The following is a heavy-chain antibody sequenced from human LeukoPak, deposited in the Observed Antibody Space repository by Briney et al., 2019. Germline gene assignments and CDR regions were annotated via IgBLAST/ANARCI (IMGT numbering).Heavy chain of an antibody. CDR3: AIDEERWLQLGYFDY. J-gene: IGHJ4*02. Sequence: GASVTVSCKCSVSSCTISSIGWLRRAPGHRLEWLGGIIPILGIANYAQTFQRRVTMTRDTSTSTVYMEPSSLRSEDTGEYYCAIDEERWLQLGYFDYWGQGGQVTLS. CDR2: IIPILGIA. V-gene: IGHV1-69*16. CDR1: VSSCTISS. D-gene: IGHD5-24*01.